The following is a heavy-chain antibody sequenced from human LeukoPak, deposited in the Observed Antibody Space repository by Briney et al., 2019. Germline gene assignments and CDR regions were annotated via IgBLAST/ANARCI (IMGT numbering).Heavy chain of an antibody. V-gene: IGHV3-23*01. CDR1: RFTFSNYV. J-gene: IGHJ6*02. Sequence: GGFLRLSCAASRFTFSNYVMGWVRQAPGKGLECVSAISGGGRSTYYADSVKGRFTISREDSKNTLYLQMNSLRAEDTAIYYCARVSGRIQVWPQPFGDGMDVWGQGTTVTVSS. CDR2: ISGGGRST. CDR3: ARVSGRIQVWPQPFGDGMDV. D-gene: IGHD5-18*01.